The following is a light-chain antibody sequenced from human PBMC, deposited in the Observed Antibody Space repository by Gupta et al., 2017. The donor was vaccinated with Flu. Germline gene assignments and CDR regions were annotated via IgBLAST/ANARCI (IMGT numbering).Light chain of an antibody. Sequence: SITISCTGTSSDVGGDKYVSWYQQHPGKVPKLMMYEVSIRPSGVSNRVSGSKSGNTASMTISGLQAEDEADDYCSYFTSTSTLLFGGGTKLTVL. CDR1: SSDVGGDKY. V-gene: IGLV2-14*01. J-gene: IGLJ3*02. CDR2: EVS. CDR3: SYFTSTSTLL.